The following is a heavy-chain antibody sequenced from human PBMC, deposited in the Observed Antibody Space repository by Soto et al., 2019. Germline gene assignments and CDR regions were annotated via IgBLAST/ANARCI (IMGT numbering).Heavy chain of an antibody. CDR3: ASAEYRQLDH. Sequence: QVQLVQSGAEVKKPGASVKVSCKASGYTFTNYGISWVRQAPGQGLEWMGWISTNSGHTDYAQNRRGRVTMTTDTHTTTAYMELRSLRSNNTAVYYCASAEYRQLDHWGQGTLVTVSS. CDR2: ISTNSGHT. J-gene: IGHJ1*01. V-gene: IGHV1-18*04. D-gene: IGHD1-1*01. CDR1: GYTFTNYG.